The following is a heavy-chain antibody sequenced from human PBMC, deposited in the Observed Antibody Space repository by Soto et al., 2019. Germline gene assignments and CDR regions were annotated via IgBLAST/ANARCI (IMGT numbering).Heavy chain of an antibody. Sequence: WGSLRLSCAASGFMFNNYAVSWVRQAPGKGLEWVSTVSVSGGTTYYADSLKGRFTISRDNSKKTVYLQMNRLRADDTAIYYCAKGLYDYDSSGYRLFDYWGQGTLVTVSS. CDR2: VSVSGGTT. D-gene: IGHD3-22*01. V-gene: IGHV3-23*01. CDR3: AKGLYDYDSSGYRLFDY. CDR1: GFMFNNYA. J-gene: IGHJ4*02.